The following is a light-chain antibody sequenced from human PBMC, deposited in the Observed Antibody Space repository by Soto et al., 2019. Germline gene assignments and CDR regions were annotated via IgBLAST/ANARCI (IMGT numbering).Light chain of an antibody. CDR1: QSISNY. CDR3: QHSYGTPWT. J-gene: IGKJ1*01. CDR2: LAF. Sequence: DIQMTQSPSSLSASVGDRVTITCRASQSISNYLNWYQQKPGKAPKLLIYLAFSLQSGVPSRFSGRGSGTDFTLTISSLQPEDFATYYCQHSYGTPWTFGQGTKVEIK. V-gene: IGKV1-39*01.